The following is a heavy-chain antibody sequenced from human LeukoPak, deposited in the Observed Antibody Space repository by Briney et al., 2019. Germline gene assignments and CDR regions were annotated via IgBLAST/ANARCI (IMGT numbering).Heavy chain of an antibody. CDR1: GFILSSHG. Sequence: PGGSLRLSCAASGFILSSHGMHWVRQAPGKGLEWVAVISYDGSNKYYADSVKGRFTISRDNSKNTLYLQMNSLRAEDTAVYYCAKDVVRITIFGVVYWGQGTLVTVSS. D-gene: IGHD3-3*01. CDR2: ISYDGSNK. J-gene: IGHJ4*02. V-gene: IGHV3-30*18. CDR3: AKDVVRITIFGVVY.